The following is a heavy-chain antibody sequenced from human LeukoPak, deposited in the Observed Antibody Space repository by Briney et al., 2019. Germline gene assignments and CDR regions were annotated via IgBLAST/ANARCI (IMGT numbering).Heavy chain of an antibody. CDR1: GGSISSYY. J-gene: IGHJ4*02. D-gene: IGHD3-10*01. CDR2: IYYSGST. CDR3: ASPYYYGSGSYGFDY. Sequence: SETLSLTCTVSGGSISSYYWSWIRQPPGKGLEWIGGIYYSGSTYYNPSLKSRVTISVDTSKNQFSLKLSSVTAADTAVYYCASPYYYGSGSYGFDYWGQGTLVTVSS. V-gene: IGHV4-59*05.